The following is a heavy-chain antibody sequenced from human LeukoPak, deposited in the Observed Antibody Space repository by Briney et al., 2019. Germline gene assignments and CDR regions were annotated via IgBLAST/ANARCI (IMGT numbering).Heavy chain of an antibody. D-gene: IGHD2-2*01. CDR3: ARASRGSVVVPAATRDAFDI. CDR2: IYYRGST. CDR1: GGSISSSTYY. J-gene: IGHJ3*02. V-gene: IGHV4-39*07. Sequence: SETLSLTCTVSGGSISSSTYYWGWIRQPPGKGLEWIGTIYYRGSTYYNPSLKSRVTISVDTSKNQFSLKLSSVTAADTAVYYCARASRGSVVVPAATRDAFDIWGQGTMVTVSS.